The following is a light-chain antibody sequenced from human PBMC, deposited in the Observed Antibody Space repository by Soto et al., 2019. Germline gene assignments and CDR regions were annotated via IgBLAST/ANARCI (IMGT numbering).Light chain of an antibody. Sequence: EVVLTQSPGSLSLSPGERATLSCRASQSVSSTYLAWYQQKPGQAPRVLIYGASSRATGTPDRFSGSGSGTDFTLTISRLEPEDFAVYYCHQCGNSHRTFGQETKVDIK. CDR1: QSVSSTY. CDR2: GAS. V-gene: IGKV3-20*01. J-gene: IGKJ1*01. CDR3: HQCGNSHRT.